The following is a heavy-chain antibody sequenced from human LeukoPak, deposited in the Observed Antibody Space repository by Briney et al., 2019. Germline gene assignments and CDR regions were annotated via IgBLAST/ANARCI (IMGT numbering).Heavy chain of an antibody. CDR2: IIPIFGTA. D-gene: IGHD4-23*01. CDR1: GGTFSSYA. Sequence: ASVKVSCKASGGTFSSYAISWVRQAPGQGLEWMGGIIPIFGTANCAQKFQGRVTITTDESTSTAYMELSSLRSEDTAVYYCARTVVTPGVDYYYYYMDVWGKGTTVTVSS. J-gene: IGHJ6*03. CDR3: ARTVVTPGVDYYYYYMDV. V-gene: IGHV1-69*05.